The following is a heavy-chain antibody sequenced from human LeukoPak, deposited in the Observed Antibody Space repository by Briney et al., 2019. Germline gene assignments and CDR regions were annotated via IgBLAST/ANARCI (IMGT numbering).Heavy chain of an antibody. V-gene: IGHV1-69*06. CDR2: IMPLCGTA. D-gene: IGHD2-2*01. Sequence: ASVKVSCKASGGTFSRNDISWVRQAPGQGLEWMGGIMPLCGTAKNAQKFQGRVTITADKSTSTAYMELSSLRSEDTAVYYCASGRTDIVVVPATRRNYYFDYWGQGTLVTVSS. CDR1: GGTFSRND. CDR3: ASGRTDIVVVPATRRNYYFDY. J-gene: IGHJ4*02.